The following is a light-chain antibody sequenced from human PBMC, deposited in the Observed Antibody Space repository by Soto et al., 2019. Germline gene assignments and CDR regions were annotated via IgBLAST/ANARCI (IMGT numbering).Light chain of an antibody. CDR2: TNT. V-gene: IGLV1-40*01. CDR1: NSNIGAGYD. CDR3: QSYDSRLSAYV. Sequence: QSVLTQPPSVPGAPGQRVTISCTGRNSNIGAGYDVHWYLQLPGTAPKLLVYTNTNRPSGVPDRFSGSKSGTSASLAITGLQAEDEADYYCQSYDSRLSAYVFGTGTKVT. J-gene: IGLJ1*01.